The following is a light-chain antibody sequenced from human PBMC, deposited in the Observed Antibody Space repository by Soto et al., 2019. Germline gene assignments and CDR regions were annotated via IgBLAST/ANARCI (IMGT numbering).Light chain of an antibody. J-gene: IGKJ4*01. CDR3: QHRSSWPPLLT. V-gene: IGKV3-11*01. Sequence: NRSLSPVRRPPPSCPALHSVSSYLAWYQQKPGQAPRLLIYDASNRATGIPARFSGSGPGTDFTLTISSLEPEDFAVYFCQHRSSWPPLLTFGGGTMVDIK. CDR2: DAS. CDR1: HSVSSY.